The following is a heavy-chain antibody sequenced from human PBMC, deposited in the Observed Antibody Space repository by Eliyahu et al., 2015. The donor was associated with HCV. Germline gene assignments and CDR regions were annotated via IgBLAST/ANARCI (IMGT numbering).Heavy chain of an antibody. CDR3: ARGVSGYDLSYYGMDV. CDR1: GFTFSTYD. V-gene: IGHV3-13*01. Sequence: EVQLVESGGGLGQPGGSLRLSCAASGFTFSTYDMHWVRQATGKGLEWVSGIGTAGDTYYPASVKGRFTISRENAKNFLYLQMNSLRAGDTAVYYCARGVSGYDLSYYGMDVWGQGTTVTVSS. J-gene: IGHJ6*02. D-gene: IGHD5-12*01. CDR2: IGTAGDT.